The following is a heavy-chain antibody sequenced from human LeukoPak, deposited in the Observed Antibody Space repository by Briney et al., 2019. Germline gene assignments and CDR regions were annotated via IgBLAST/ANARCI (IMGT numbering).Heavy chain of an antibody. CDR1: GGSISSHY. Sequence: SETLSLTCTVSGGSISSHYWSWIRQPPGKGLEWIGYIYYSGSTNYNPSLKSRVTISVDTSKNQFSLKLSSVTAADTAVYYCARDLGGGINFDYWGQGTLVTVSS. D-gene: IGHD1-14*01. CDR2: IYYSGST. CDR3: ARDLGGGINFDY. J-gene: IGHJ4*02. V-gene: IGHV4-59*11.